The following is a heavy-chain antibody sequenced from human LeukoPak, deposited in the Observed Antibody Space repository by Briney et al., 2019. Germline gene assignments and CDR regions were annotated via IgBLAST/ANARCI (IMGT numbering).Heavy chain of an antibody. CDR1: GFTFSSYW. CDR3: ALDCCTGSRFDH. D-gene: IGHD2-8*02. V-gene: IGHV3-74*01. CDR2: INTDGSST. Sequence: PGGSLRLSCAASGFTFSSYWMHWVRQAPGKGLVWVSRINTDGSSTSYADSVKGRFTISRDNAKNTLYLQMNSLTVEDTAVYYCALDCCTGSRFDHWGQGTLVTVSS. J-gene: IGHJ4*02.